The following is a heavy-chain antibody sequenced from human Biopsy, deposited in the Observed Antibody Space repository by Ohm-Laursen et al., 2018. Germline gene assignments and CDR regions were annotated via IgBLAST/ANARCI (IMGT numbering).Heavy chain of an antibody. V-gene: IGHV4-59*01. D-gene: IGHD4-17*01. CDR3: AREFYGNGMDV. CDR2: ISYSRDT. CDR1: GGSISGSS. Sequence: GTLSLTCTVSGGSISGSSWSWIRQAPGKGLEWIGYISYSRDTNYNPSLKSRITISADTSKNQFSLNMSSVTAADTAVYYCAREFYGNGMDVWGQGTTVTVS. J-gene: IGHJ6*02.